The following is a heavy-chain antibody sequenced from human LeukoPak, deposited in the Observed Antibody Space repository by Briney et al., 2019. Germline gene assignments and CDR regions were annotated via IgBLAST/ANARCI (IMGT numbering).Heavy chain of an antibody. Sequence: GGSLRLSCAASGFTFSSYSMNWVRQAPGKGLEWVSYISSSSSTIYYADSVKGRFTISGDNAKNSLYLQMNSLRAEDTAVYYCAREWLQGYMDVWGKGTTVTVS. J-gene: IGHJ6*03. CDR2: ISSSSSTI. CDR1: GFTFSSYS. CDR3: AREWLQGYMDV. D-gene: IGHD5-24*01. V-gene: IGHV3-48*01.